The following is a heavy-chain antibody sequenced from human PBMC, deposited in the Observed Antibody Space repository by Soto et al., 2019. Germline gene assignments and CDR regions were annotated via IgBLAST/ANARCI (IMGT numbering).Heavy chain of an antibody. CDR2: IYWDDSK. V-gene: IGHV2-5*02. CDR1: GFSLSTSGVG. D-gene: IGHD1-1*01. J-gene: IGHJ4*02. CDR3: APKGPEHWPLDY. Sequence: QITLKESGPTLVRPTQTLTLTCAFSGFSLSTSGVGVGWIRQPPGKALEWLAVIYWDDSKHYSPSLRSRLTTXKPXSKTQVVLTMTNMDPMDTGTYSCAPKGPEHWPLDYWGQGTLVTVSS.